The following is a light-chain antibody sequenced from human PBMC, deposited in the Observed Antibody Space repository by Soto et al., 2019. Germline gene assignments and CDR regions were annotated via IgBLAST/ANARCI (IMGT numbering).Light chain of an antibody. CDR1: QSVSSSY. V-gene: IGKV3-20*01. J-gene: IGKJ1*01. CDR3: QQYGSSPPWT. Sequence: EIVLTQSPGTLSLSPGERATLSCRASQSVSSSYLAWYQQKPGQAPRLLIYAASSRATCIPDRFSGNGSGTDFTLTISRLEPEDFAVYYCQQYGSSPPWTYGQGTKVDIK. CDR2: AAS.